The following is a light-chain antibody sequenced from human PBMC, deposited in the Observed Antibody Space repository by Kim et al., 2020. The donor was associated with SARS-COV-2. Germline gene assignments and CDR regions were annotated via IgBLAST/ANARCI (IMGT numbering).Light chain of an antibody. CDR2: DAS. CDR1: QDINNY. Sequence: DIQLIQSPSSLSASVGDRITITCQASQDINNYLNWYHHKPGKAPKLLIHDASNLETGVSSRFSGGGSGTHFTFTITGLQPEDFATYFCQHYYNLPYTFGQGTKLEI. V-gene: IGKV1-33*01. CDR3: QHYYNLPYT. J-gene: IGKJ2*01.